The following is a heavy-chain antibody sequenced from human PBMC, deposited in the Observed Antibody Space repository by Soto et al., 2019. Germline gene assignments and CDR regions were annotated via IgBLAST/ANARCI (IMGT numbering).Heavy chain of an antibody. J-gene: IGHJ2*01. V-gene: IGHV4-59*01. CDR2: IYYSGST. Sequence: SETLSLTCTVSGGSISSYYWSWIRQPPGKGLEWIGYIYYSGSTNYNPSLKSRVTISVETSKNQFSLKLSSVTAADTAVYYCAREGCTNGVCYPGLRNYWYFDLWGRGTLVTVSS. D-gene: IGHD2-8*01. CDR1: GGSISSYY. CDR3: AREGCTNGVCYPGLRNYWYFDL.